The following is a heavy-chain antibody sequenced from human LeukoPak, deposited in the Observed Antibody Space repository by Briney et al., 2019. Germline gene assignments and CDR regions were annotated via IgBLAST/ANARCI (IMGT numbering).Heavy chain of an antibody. Sequence: GGSLRLSCAASGFTFSSYSMNWVRQAPGKGLEWVSYISSSSSTIYYADSVKGRFTISRDNGKNSLYLQMNSLRAEDTAVYYCARDRGIAVADYFDYWGQGTLVTVSS. CDR2: ISSSSSTI. V-gene: IGHV3-48*01. CDR3: ARDRGIAVADYFDY. J-gene: IGHJ4*02. CDR1: GFTFSSYS. D-gene: IGHD6-19*01.